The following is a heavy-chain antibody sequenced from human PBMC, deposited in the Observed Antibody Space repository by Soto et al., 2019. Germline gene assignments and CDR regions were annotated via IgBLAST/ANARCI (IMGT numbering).Heavy chain of an antibody. CDR3: ARIWDYYYSGSDSIDYFDY. D-gene: IGHD3-10*01. CDR2: ISAIYGNA. Sequence: SVKVSCKASGDTFSSYAISWVRQAPGQGLEWMGGISAIYGNANYAQKFQGRVTITADTSTSTAYMELSSLRSDDTAVYYCARIWDYYYSGSDSIDYFDYWGQGTLVTVSS. V-gene: IGHV1-69*06. CDR1: GDTFSSYA. J-gene: IGHJ4*02.